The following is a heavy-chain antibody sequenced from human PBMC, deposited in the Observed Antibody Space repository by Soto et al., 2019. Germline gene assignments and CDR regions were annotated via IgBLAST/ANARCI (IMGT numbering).Heavy chain of an antibody. V-gene: IGHV2-5*01. CDR2: IYWNDDN. CDR3: AHGSGWLLDY. Sequence: QITLKESGPTLVTPTQTLTLTCTFSGFSLSDTAAGVGWIRQPPGKALEWLALIYWNDDNKYSPSLKTRLTITKDTSKNQVVLTMTNMDPVDTATYHCAHGSGWLLDYWGQGILVTVSS. CDR1: GFSLSDTAAG. D-gene: IGHD6-19*01. J-gene: IGHJ4*02.